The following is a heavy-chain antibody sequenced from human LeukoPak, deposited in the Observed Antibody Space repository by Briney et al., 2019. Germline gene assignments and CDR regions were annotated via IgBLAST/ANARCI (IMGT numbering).Heavy chain of an antibody. D-gene: IGHD3-22*01. V-gene: IGHV1-69*01. Sequence: ASVKVSCKASGGTFSSYAISWLRQAPGQGLEWMGGIIPIFGTANYAQKFQGRVTITADESTSTAYMELSSLRSEDTAVYYCARDHRKYYYDSSAFDIWGQGTMVTVSS. CDR1: GGTFSSYA. CDR3: ARDHRKYYYDSSAFDI. CDR2: IIPIFGTA. J-gene: IGHJ3*02.